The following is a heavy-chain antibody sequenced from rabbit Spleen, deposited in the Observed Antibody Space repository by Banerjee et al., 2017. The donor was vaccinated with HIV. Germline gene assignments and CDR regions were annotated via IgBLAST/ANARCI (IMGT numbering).Heavy chain of an antibody. D-gene: IGHD6-1*01. J-gene: IGHJ6*01. Sequence: QSLEESGGDLVKPGGTLTLTCTASGFSFSSNDYMCWVRQAPGKGLEWISCIAGGSADFTYSATWAKGRFTISKASSTTVTLQMTSLTVADTATYFCARDTASSFSSYGMDLWGQGTLVTVS. V-gene: IGHV1S40*01. CDR2: IAGGSADFT. CDR3: ARDTASSFSSYGMDL. CDR1: GFSFSSNDY.